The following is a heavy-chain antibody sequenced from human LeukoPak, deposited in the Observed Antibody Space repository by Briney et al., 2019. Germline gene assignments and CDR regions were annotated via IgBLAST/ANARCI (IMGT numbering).Heavy chain of an antibody. V-gene: IGHV3-49*03. CDR2: ISSKAYGGTT. D-gene: IGHD3-10*01. J-gene: IGHJ4*02. CDR1: GFSFGDYA. Sequence: GGSLRLSCTASGFSFGDYAMSWFRQAPGKGLEWVGFISSKAYGGTTEHAASVKGRFTISRDDSKSIAYLQMDSLKTEDTAVYYCTRDRITMVRGVIGPYYFDYWGQGTLVTVSS. CDR3: TRDRITMVRGVIGPYYFDY.